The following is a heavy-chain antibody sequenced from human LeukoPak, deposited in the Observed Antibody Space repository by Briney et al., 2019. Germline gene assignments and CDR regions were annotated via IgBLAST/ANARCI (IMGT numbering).Heavy chain of an antibody. J-gene: IGHJ5*02. Sequence: SETLSLTCAVYGASLSDYYWSWSRQPPGKGLEWIGEIDHIGVTKYNPSLKGRVTISRDTSKNQFSLDLTSVTAADTAVYYCATTSQLGSYNWCDPWGQGTLVTVSS. CDR3: ATTSQLGSYNWCDP. D-gene: IGHD6-6*01. CDR2: IDHIGVT. V-gene: IGHV4-34*01. CDR1: GASLSDYY.